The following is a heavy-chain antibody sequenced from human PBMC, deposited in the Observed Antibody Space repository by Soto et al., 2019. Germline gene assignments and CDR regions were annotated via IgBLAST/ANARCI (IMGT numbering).Heavy chain of an antibody. CDR2: IHSSGST. Sequence: PWETLSLTCTVSGGSFSTFYWSWIRQAAGKGLEWIGRIHSSGSTNYNSSLKSRVTMSVDTSKNQFSLKLNSVTAADTAVYYCARDSDTAMDKGYYFYGIDVWGQGTMVTVSS. V-gene: IGHV4-4*07. CDR1: GGSFSTFY. J-gene: IGHJ6*02. CDR3: ARDSDTAMDKGYYFYGIDV. D-gene: IGHD5-18*01.